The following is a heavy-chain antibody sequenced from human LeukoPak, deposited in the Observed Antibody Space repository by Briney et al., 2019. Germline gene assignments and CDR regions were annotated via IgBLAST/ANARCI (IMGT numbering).Heavy chain of an antibody. J-gene: IGHJ4*02. V-gene: IGHV7-4-1*02. D-gene: IGHD3-22*01. CDR2: TNTNTGSP. CDR1: GYTYSTDP. CDR3: VRGIDTIGYFNY. Sequence: ASVKVSCKASGYTYSTDPMYWVRQAPGQWLELMGWTNTNTGSPTYAQGLTGRFVFSLDTSVSTAFLQISSLKAEDTALYYCVRGIDTIGYFNYWGQGTLVTVSS.